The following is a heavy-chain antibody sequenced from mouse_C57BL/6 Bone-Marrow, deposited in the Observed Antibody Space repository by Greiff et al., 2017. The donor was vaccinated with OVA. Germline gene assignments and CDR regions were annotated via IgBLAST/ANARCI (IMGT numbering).Heavy chain of an antibody. CDR2: INYDGSSP. CDR1: GFTFSDYY. CDR3: ARAYYYGSSYYAMDY. V-gene: IGHV5-16*01. D-gene: IGHD1-1*01. J-gene: IGHJ4*01. Sequence: EVKLVESEGGLVQPGSSMKLSCTASGFTFSDYYMAWVRQVPEKGLEWVANINYDGSSPYYLDSLKSRFIISRDNAKNILYLQMSSLKSEDTATYYCARAYYYGSSYYAMDYWGQGTSVTVSS.